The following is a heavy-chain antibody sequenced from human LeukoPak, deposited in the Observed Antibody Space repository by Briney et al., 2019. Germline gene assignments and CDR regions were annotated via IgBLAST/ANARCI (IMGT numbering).Heavy chain of an antibody. CDR2: INHSGST. Sequence: SETLSLTCTVSSGSISSSYWSWIRQPPGKGLEWIGEINHSGSTNYNPSLKSRVTISVDTSKNQFSLKLSSVTAADTAVYYCARGGYTASWFDPWGQGTLVTVSS. CDR3: ARGGYTASWFDP. J-gene: IGHJ5*02. CDR1: SGSISSSY. V-gene: IGHV4-34*01. D-gene: IGHD5-18*01.